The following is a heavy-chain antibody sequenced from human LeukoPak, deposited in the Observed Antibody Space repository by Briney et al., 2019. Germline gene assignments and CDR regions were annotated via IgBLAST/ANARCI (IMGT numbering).Heavy chain of an antibody. V-gene: IGHV3-21*01. D-gene: IGHD6-13*01. CDR2: ISSSSSYI. Sequence: GGSLRLSCAASGFTFSSYSMNWVRQAPGKGLEWVSSISSSSSYIYYADSVKGRFTISRDNAKNSLYLQMNSLRAEDTAVYYCAKIKRSAAGTHLDYYYYYYMDVWGKGTTVTISS. CDR1: GFTFSSYS. J-gene: IGHJ6*03. CDR3: AKIKRSAAGTHLDYYYYYYMDV.